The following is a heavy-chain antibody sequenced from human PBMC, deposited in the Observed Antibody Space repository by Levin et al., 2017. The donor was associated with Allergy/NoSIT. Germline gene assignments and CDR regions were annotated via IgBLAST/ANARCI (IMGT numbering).Heavy chain of an antibody. V-gene: IGHV1-69*06. CDR2: IIPIFGTA. CDR3: ARDGKKGAKLLWFGTTRNWFDP. Sequence: SVKVSCKASGGTFSSYAISWVRQAPGQGLEWMGGIIPIFGTANYAQKFQGRVTITADKSTSTAYMELSSLRSEDTAVYYCARDGKKGAKLLWFGTTRNWFDPWGQGTLVTVSS. J-gene: IGHJ5*02. CDR1: GGTFSSYA. D-gene: IGHD3-10*01.